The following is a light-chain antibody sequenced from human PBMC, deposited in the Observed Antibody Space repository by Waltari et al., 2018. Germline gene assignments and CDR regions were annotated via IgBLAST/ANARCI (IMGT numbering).Light chain of an antibody. V-gene: IGKV3-20*01. CDR3: QHYLRLPVT. J-gene: IGKJ1*01. Sequence: EIVLTQSPGTMSLSVGERATVSCRARGSVSRALAWYQQKPGQAPRLLIYGASTRATGIPDRFSGSGSGTDFSLTISRLEPDDFAVYYCQHYLRLPVTFGQGTTVEI. CDR1: GSVSRA. CDR2: GAS.